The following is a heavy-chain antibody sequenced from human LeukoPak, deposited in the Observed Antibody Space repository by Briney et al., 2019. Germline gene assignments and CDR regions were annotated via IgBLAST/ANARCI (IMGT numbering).Heavy chain of an antibody. CDR1: GYTFTSNY. Sequence: SVKVSCKASGYTFTSNYMHWVRRAPGQGLEWMGMIYPRDGSTSYAQKFQGRVTVTRDTSTSTVHMELSGLRSEDTAVYYCARDQEGFDYWGQGTLVTVSS. V-gene: IGHV1-46*01. J-gene: IGHJ4*02. CDR2: IYPRDGST. CDR3: ARDQEGFDY.